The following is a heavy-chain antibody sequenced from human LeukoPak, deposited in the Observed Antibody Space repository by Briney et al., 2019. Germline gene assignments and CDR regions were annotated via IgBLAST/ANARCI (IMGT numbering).Heavy chain of an antibody. CDR1: GGSISSYY. Sequence: PSETLSLTCTVSGGSISSYYWSWIRQPPGKGLEWIGYIYYSGGTNYNPSLKSRVTISVDTSKNQFSLKLSSVTAADTAVYYCARLYCSGGSCYSWGIDYWGQGTLVTVSS. V-gene: IGHV4-59*12. J-gene: IGHJ4*02. CDR2: IYYSGGT. D-gene: IGHD2-15*01. CDR3: ARLYCSGGSCYSWGIDY.